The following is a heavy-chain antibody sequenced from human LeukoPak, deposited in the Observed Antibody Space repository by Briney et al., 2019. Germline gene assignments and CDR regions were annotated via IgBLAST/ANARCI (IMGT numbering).Heavy chain of an antibody. CDR2: IYSGGST. CDR1: GFTVSSNY. Sequence: AGGSLRLSCAASGFTVSSNYMSWVRQAPGKGLEWVSVIYSGGSTYYADSVKGRFTISRDNSKNTLYLQMNSQRAEDTAVYYCARQEGYGYYFDYWGQGTLVTVSS. D-gene: IGHD5-12*01. J-gene: IGHJ4*02. CDR3: ARQEGYGYYFDY. V-gene: IGHV3-53*01.